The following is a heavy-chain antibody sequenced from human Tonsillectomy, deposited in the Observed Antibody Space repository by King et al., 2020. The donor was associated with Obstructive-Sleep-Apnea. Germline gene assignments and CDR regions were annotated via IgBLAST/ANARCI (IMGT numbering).Heavy chain of an antibody. Sequence: VQLQESGPGLVKPSETLSLFCTVAGGSISDNYWSWVRQPPGKGLEWVGWVHYRRGANNNASLKNRITMSADTSKNQFSLKLTSVTAADTAIYYCARVDYGGHASFASWGHGTLVSFSS. CDR1: GGSISDNY. V-gene: IGHV4-59*08. J-gene: IGHJ4*01. CDR2: VHYRRGA. D-gene: IGHD4-23*01. CDR3: ARVDYGGHASFAS.